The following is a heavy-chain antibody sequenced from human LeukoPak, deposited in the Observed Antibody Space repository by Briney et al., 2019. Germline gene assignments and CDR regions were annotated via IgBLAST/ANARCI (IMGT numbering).Heavy chain of an antibody. CDR1: GGSFSGYY. CDR2: INHSGST. V-gene: IGHV4-34*01. Sequence: KPSETLSLTCAVYGGSFSGYYWSWIRQPPGKGLEWIREINHSGSTNYNPSLKSRVTISVDTSKNQFSLKLSSVTAADTAVYYCARGYSSGWYNWFDPWGQGTLVTVSS. D-gene: IGHD6-19*01. J-gene: IGHJ5*02. CDR3: ARGYSSGWYNWFDP.